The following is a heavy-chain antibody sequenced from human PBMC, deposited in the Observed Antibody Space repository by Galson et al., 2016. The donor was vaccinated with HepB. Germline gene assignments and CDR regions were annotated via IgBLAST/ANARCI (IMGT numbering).Heavy chain of an antibody. CDR3: ASTKDFWTAYFVQ. CDR2: ISYDGFSK. J-gene: IGHJ4*02. D-gene: IGHD3/OR15-3a*01. CDR1: GFTFSSYA. Sequence: LRLSCAASGFTFSSYAMHWVRQAPGKGLDWVAVISYDGFSKYYADSVKGRFTISRDNSKNTLYLQMNSLRAEDAAVYYCASTKDFWTAYFVQWGQGTLVTVSS. V-gene: IGHV3-30-3*01.